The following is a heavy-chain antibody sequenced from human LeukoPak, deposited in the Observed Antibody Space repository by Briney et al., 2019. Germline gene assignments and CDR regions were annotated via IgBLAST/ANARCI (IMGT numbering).Heavy chain of an antibody. Sequence: GGSLRLSFAASGFTFSSYWMTWVRQAPGKGLEWVANIFEDGSEKNYVDSVRGRFTISRDNAKNSLYLQMDSLRDEDTAMYYCARDVSPSTRGGDCSGGTCYYDAFDLWGQGTMVTVSS. V-gene: IGHV3-7*01. D-gene: IGHD2-15*01. CDR1: GFTFSSYW. CDR3: ARDVSPSTRGGDCSGGTCYYDAFDL. J-gene: IGHJ3*01. CDR2: IFEDGSEK.